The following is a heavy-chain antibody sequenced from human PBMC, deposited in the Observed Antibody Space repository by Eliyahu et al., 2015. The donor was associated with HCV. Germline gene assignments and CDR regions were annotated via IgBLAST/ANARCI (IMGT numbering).Heavy chain of an antibody. J-gene: IGHJ4*02. D-gene: IGHD3-22*01. Sequence: EVHLVESGGGLVKPGGSLRLSCEASGFXFSRYSMNWVRQAPGKGLEWVSSISSGSSYIYYADSVKGRFTISRDNAKNSLYLQMNSLRAEDTAVYYCARDRDQRYYDSSGYYFDSWGQGTLVTVSS. CDR3: ARDRDQRYYDSSGYYFDS. V-gene: IGHV3-21*01. CDR1: GFXFSRYS. CDR2: ISSGSSYI.